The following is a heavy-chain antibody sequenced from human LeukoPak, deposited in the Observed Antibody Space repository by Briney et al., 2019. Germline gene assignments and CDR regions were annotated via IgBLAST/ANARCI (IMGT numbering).Heavy chain of an antibody. CDR1: GLTFTRYW. CDR2: INSAGNTT. D-gene: IGHD3-16*01. V-gene: IGHV3-74*01. J-gene: IGHJ4*02. CDR3: ARAMRGSSAFDY. Sequence: GGSLRLSCAASGLTFTRYWMHWARHAPGKGLVSLSRINSAGNTTDYAASVEGRFSISRDTCKHTLSLQINNLRVEDTAVYYGARAMRGSSAFDYWGQGTLATVSS.